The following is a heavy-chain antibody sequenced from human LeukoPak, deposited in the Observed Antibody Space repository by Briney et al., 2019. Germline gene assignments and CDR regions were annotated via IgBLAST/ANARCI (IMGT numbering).Heavy chain of an antibody. CDR3: ARDLNPRIVGAPRFVP. J-gene: IGHJ5*02. CDR2: IYSGGST. CDR1: GFTVSSNY. V-gene: IGHV3-66*01. Sequence: GGSLRLSCAASGFTVSSNYMSWVRQAPGKGLEWVSVIYSGGSTYYADSVKGRFTISRDNSKNTLYLQMNSLRAEDTAVYYCARDLNPRIVGAPRFVPWGQGTLVTVSS. D-gene: IGHD1-26*01.